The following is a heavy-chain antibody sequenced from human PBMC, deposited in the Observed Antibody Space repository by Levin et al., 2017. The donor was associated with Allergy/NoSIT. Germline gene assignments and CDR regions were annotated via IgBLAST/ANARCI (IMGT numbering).Heavy chain of an antibody. J-gene: IGHJ2*01. CDR3: ARVGFLYDILTGATGWYFDL. CDR2: INPNSGGT. V-gene: IGHV1-2*03. Sequence: LAASVKVSCKASGYTFTGYYMHWVRQAPGQGLEWMGWINPNSGGTNYAQKFQGRVTMTRDTSISTAYMELSRLRSDDTAVYYCARVGFLYDILTGATGWYFDLWGRGTLVTVSS. D-gene: IGHD3-9*01. CDR1: GYTFTGYY.